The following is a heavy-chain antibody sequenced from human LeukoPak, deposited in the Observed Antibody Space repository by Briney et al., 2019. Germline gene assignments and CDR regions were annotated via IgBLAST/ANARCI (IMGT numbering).Heavy chain of an antibody. CDR1: GFTFSSYW. J-gene: IGHJ4*02. CDR3: ARGYHGSSFGY. D-gene: IGHD3-10*01. CDR2: ISPDGSST. Sequence: GGSLRLSCGASGFTFSSYWMHWVRQAPGKGLVWVSRISPDGSSTSYADSVKGRFTISRDNAKNTLDLQMNSLRAEDTALYYCARGYHGSSFGYWGQGTLVTVSS. V-gene: IGHV3-74*01.